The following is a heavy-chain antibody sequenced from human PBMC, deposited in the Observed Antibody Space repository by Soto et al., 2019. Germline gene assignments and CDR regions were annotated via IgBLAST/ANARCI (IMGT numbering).Heavy chain of an antibody. V-gene: IGHV3-23*01. CDR2: ISGSGGST. CDR3: AKDYLVFSSSSPVRPYYSMDV. CDR1: GFTFSSYA. D-gene: IGHD6-6*01. Sequence: EVQLLESGGGLVQPGGSLRLSCAASGFTFSSYAMSWVCQAPGKGLEWVSAISGSGGSTYYADSVKGRSTISRDNSKNTLYLQMNSRRAEDTAVYYCAKDYLVFSSSSPVRPYYSMDVWGQGTTVTVSS. J-gene: IGHJ6*02.